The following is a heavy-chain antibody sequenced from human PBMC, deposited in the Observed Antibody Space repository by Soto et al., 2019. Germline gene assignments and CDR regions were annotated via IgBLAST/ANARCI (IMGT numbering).Heavy chain of an antibody. CDR2: MNPNSGNT. D-gene: IGHD2-21*01. CDR1: GDTFNNYD. V-gene: IGHV1-8*01. Sequence: QVQLVQSGAEMKKPGASVKVSCKASGDTFNNYDINWVRQATGQRLEWMGWMNPNSGNTGYAQKFQGRVNMTRDTSLHTAYMELSSLRSEDTAIYYCARAGNFDSRREFDPRGQGTLVTVSS. J-gene: IGHJ5*02. CDR3: ARAGNFDSRREFDP.